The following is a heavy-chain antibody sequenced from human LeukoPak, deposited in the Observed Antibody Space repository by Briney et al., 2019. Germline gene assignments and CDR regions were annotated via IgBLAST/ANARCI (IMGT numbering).Heavy chain of an antibody. CDR3: ARDLLGSAISYSSGAWDY. D-gene: IGHD3-10*01. J-gene: IGHJ4*02. Sequence: ASVKVSCKASGYTFTSYYMHWVRQAPGQGLEWMGIINPSGGSTSYAQKFQGRVTMTRDMSTSTVYMELSSLRSEDTAVYYCARDLLGSAISYSSGAWDYWGQGTLVTVSS. CDR2: INPSGGST. V-gene: IGHV1-46*01. CDR1: GYTFTSYY.